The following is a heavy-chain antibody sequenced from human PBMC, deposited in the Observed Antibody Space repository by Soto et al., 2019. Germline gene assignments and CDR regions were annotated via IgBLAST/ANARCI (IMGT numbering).Heavy chain of an antibody. D-gene: IGHD5-12*01. J-gene: IGHJ4*02. CDR1: GGSINNYY. Sequence: QVQLRESGPGLVKPSETLTLTCTVSGGSINNYYWSWIRQVPGKRLEWIAYVHSSGRSESNPSLRSRVTISVDTSQSQVSLKMNSVTAADKALYYCVRDRRDGYNYVDLWGQGTLVTVSS. V-gene: IGHV4-59*01. CDR3: VRDRRDGYNYVDL. CDR2: VHSSGRS.